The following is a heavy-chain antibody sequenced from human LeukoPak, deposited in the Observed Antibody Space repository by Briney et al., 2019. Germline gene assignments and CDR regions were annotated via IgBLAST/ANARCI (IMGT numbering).Heavy chain of an antibody. CDR1: GYIFTGYY. V-gene: IGHV1-2*02. J-gene: IGHJ5*02. CDR3: ARDRDGSRSLFDP. D-gene: IGHD2-2*01. CDR2: INPNSGDT. Sequence: GASVKVSCKASGYIFTGYYMYWVRQAPGQGLECMGWINPNSGDTNYAAKFQGRVTMTRDTSISTAYMELSRLRSDDTAVYYCARDRDGSRSLFDPWGQGTLVTVSS.